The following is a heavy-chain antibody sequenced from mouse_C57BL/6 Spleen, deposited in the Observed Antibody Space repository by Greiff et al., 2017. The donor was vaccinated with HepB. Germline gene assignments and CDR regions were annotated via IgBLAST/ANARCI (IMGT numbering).Heavy chain of an antibody. D-gene: IGHD4-1*01. CDR3: ARYGNWDGAHFDY. CDR2: IDPNSGGT. Sequence: QVHVKQPGAELVKPGASVKLSCKASGYTFTSYWMHWVKQRPGRGLEWIGRIDPNSGGTKYNEKFKSKATLTVDKPSSTAYMQLSSLTSEDSAVYYCARYGNWDGAHFDYWGQGTTLTVSS. J-gene: IGHJ2*01. V-gene: IGHV1-72*01. CDR1: GYTFTSYW.